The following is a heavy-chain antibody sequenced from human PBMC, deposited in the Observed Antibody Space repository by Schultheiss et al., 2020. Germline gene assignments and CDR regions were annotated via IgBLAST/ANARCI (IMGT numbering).Heavy chain of an antibody. CDR2: IYTSGST. Sequence: SETLSLTCTVSGYSISSGYYWSWIRQPAGKGLEWIGRIYTSGSTNYNPSLKSRVTISVDTSKNQFSLKLSSVTAADTAVYYCARHSGGSKFDPWGQGTLVTVSS. CDR1: GYSISSGYY. J-gene: IGHJ5*02. D-gene: IGHD3-10*01. CDR3: ARHSGGSKFDP. V-gene: IGHV4-61*02.